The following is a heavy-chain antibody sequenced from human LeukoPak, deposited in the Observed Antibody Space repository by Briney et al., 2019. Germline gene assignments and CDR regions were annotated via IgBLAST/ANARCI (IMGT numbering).Heavy chain of an antibody. D-gene: IGHD4/OR15-4a*01. Sequence: GGSLRLSCAASGFTFSSYVMSWVRRAPGKGLEWVSAISGSGGSTYYADSVKGRFTVSRDNSKNTLYLQMNSLRAEDTAVYYCAKDAKYVSFDYWGQGTLVTVSS. CDR2: ISGSGGST. CDR3: AKDAKYVSFDY. V-gene: IGHV3-23*01. CDR1: GFTFSSYV. J-gene: IGHJ4*02.